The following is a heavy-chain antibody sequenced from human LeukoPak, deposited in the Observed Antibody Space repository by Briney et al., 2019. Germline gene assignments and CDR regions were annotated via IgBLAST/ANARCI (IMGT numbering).Heavy chain of an antibody. Sequence: ASVKVSCKASGYTFTSYGISWVRQAPGQGLEWMGWISAYNGNTNYAQKLQGRVTMTTDTSTSTAYMELRSLRSDDTAVYYCARVQVYCSSTSCSPGRVPFDYWGQGTLVTVSS. J-gene: IGHJ4*02. CDR3: ARVQVYCSSTSCSPGRVPFDY. CDR1: GYTFTSYG. D-gene: IGHD2-2*01. V-gene: IGHV1-18*01. CDR2: ISAYNGNT.